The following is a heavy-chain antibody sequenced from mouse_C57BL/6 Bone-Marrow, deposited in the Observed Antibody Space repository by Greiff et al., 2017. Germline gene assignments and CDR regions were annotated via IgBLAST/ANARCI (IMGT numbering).Heavy chain of an antibody. Sequence: QVQLQQPGAELVRPGSSVKLSCKASGYTFTSYWMDWVKQRPGQGLEWIGNIYPSDSETHYNQKFKDKATLTVAKSSSTAYMQLSSLTSEHSAVYYCARDGYSHVFVDYWGQCTTLTVSS. V-gene: IGHV1-61*01. CDR2: IYPSDSET. D-gene: IGHD2-3*01. J-gene: IGHJ2*01. CDR1: GYTFTSYW. CDR3: ARDGYSHVFVDY.